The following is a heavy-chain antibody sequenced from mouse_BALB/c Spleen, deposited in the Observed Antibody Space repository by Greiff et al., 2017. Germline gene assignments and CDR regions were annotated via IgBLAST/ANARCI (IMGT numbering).Heavy chain of an antibody. J-gene: IGHJ1*01. V-gene: IGHV5-12-1*01. CDR1: GFAFSSYD. CDR3: ARHDDSYWYFDV. Sequence: DVMLVESGGGLVKPGGSLKLSCAASGFAFSSYDMSWVRQTPEQRLEWVAYISSGGGSTYYPDTVKGRFTISRDNSKNTLYLQMSSLKSEDTAMYYCARHDDSYWYFDVWGEGTTVTVSS. D-gene: IGHD2-4*01. CDR2: ISSGGGST.